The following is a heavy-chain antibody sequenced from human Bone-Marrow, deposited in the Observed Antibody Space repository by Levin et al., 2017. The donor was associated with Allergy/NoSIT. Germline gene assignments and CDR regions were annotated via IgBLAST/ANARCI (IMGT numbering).Heavy chain of an antibody. V-gene: IGHV3-15*01. CDR2: IKSKADGGTS. CDR3: TPTTHVGRTWDDH. D-gene: IGHD1-26*01. J-gene: IGHJ4*02. CDR1: GFSFTGAW. Sequence: AGGSLRLSCAVSGFSFTGAWMNWVRQAPGKGLEWVGRIKSKADGGTSDYAAPVKGRFTISRDDSKDTLYLQMNNLKTEDTAVYFCTPTTHVGRTWDDHWGQGTLVTVSS.